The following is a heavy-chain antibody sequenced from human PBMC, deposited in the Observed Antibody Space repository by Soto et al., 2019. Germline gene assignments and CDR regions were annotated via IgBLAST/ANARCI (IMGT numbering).Heavy chain of an antibody. CDR1: GDSVTSNVW. CDR2: AYHNGLT. CDR3: AGDAAVPGESDRFDY. J-gene: IGHJ4*02. D-gene: IGHD6-19*01. Sequence: KNSATPDLGCAVSGDSVTSNVWWGWFRQPPGKGLEWIGEAYHNGLTDYNPSLKSRVTMSVDTSKNEFSLKLTSLTAADTAIYYCAGDAAVPGESDRFDYWGQGTLVTSPQ. V-gene: IGHV4-4*02.